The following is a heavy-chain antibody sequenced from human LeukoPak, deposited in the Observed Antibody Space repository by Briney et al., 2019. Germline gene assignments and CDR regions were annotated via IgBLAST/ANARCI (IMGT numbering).Heavy chain of an antibody. V-gene: IGHV5-51*01. CDR3: ARQTAVAGTDWFDP. J-gene: IGHJ5*02. Sequence: HGESLKISCKGSGYSFTSYWIGWVRQMPRKGLEWMGIIYPDDSDTRYSPSFQGQVTISADKSINTAYLQWSSLKASDTAMYYCARQTAVAGTDWFDPWGQGTLVTVSS. CDR2: IYPDDSDT. D-gene: IGHD6-19*01. CDR1: GYSFTSYW.